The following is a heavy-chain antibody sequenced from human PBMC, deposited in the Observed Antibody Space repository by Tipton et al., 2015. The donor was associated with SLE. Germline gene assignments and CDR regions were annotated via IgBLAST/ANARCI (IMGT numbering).Heavy chain of an antibody. V-gene: IGHV4-61*02. D-gene: IGHD2-8*02. CDR3: ARGYCTGGGCQLMYFDL. J-gene: IGHJ2*01. CDR2: IYPSGST. Sequence: LRLSCTVSGRGIRSGDYYWTWIRQPAGKGLEWVGRIYPSGSTNYNPSLKSRVFMSVDTAKNQFSLELTSVTAADTAVYYCARGYCTGGGCQLMYFDLWGRGTLVTVSS. CDR1: GRGIRSGDYY.